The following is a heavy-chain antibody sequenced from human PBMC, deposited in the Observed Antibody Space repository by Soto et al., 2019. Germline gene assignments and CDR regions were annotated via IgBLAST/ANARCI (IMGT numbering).Heavy chain of an antibody. V-gene: IGHV4-59*01. Sequence: QVQLQESGPGLVKPSETLSLTCTVSGGSISSYYWSWIRQPPGKGLEWIGYIYYSGSTNYNPSLKRRVTISVDTSKNQFSLKLSSVTAADTAVYYCAREGVGAPLDYWGQGTLVTVSS. CDR3: AREGVGAPLDY. D-gene: IGHD1-26*01. J-gene: IGHJ4*02. CDR2: IYYSGST. CDR1: GGSISSYY.